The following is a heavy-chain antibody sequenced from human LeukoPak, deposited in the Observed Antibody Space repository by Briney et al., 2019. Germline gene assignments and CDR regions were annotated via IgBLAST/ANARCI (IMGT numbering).Heavy chain of an antibody. V-gene: IGHV1-8*01. CDR2: MNPNSGNT. Sequence: ASVKVSCKASGYTFTSYDINWVRQATGQGLEWMGWMNPNSGNTGYAQKFQGRVTMTRNTSISTAYTELSSLRSEDTAVYYCARGPYSGYDLPYYYYMDVWGKGTTVTVSS. CDR1: GYTFTSYD. D-gene: IGHD5-12*01. CDR3: ARGPYSGYDLPYYYYMDV. J-gene: IGHJ6*03.